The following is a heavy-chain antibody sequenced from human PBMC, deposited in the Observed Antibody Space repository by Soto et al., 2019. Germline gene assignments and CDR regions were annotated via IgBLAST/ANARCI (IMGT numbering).Heavy chain of an antibody. Sequence: QVQLQESGPGLVKPSETLSLTCTVSGGSISSYYWSWIRQPPGKGLEWIGYIYYSGSTNYNPSLKSRVTISVDTSKNQFSLKLSSVTAADTAVYYCARYNYDFWSGYYTGVHYYYGMDVWGQGTTVTVSS. CDR2: IYYSGST. CDR1: GGSISSYY. J-gene: IGHJ6*02. CDR3: ARYNYDFWSGYYTGVHYYYGMDV. D-gene: IGHD3-3*01. V-gene: IGHV4-59*01.